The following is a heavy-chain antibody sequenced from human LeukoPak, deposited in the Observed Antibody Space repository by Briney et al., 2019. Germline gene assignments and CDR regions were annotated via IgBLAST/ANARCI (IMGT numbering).Heavy chain of an antibody. CDR1: GGSISSYY. V-gene: IGHV4-59*01. CDR3: ARGGSGSYYYFDY. Sequence: SETLSLTCTVSGGSISSYYWSWIRQPPGKGLEWIGYIYYSGSTNYNPSLKSRVTISVDTSKNQFSLKLSSVTAADTAVYYCARGGSGSYYYFDYWGQGILVTVSS. D-gene: IGHD1-26*01. CDR2: IYYSGST. J-gene: IGHJ4*02.